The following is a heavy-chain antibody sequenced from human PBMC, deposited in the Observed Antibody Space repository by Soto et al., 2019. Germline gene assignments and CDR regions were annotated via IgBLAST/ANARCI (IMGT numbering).Heavy chain of an antibody. V-gene: IGHV4-34*01. J-gene: IGHJ5*02. CDR1: GFTVSSNY. D-gene: IGHD2-15*01. CDR3: ARYCSGGSCYKYWFDP. Sequence: GSLRLSCAASGFTVSSNYMSWIRQPPGKGLEWIGEINHSGSTNYNPSLKSRVTISVDTSKNQFSLKLSSVTAADTAVYYCARYCSGGSCYKYWFDPWGQGTLVTVSS. CDR2: INHSGST.